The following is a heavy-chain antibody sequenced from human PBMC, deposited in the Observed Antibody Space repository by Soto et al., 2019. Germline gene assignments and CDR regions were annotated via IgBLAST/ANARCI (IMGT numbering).Heavy chain of an antibody. CDR2: ISYDGSNK. D-gene: IGHD2-8*01. V-gene: IGHV3-30*18. J-gene: IGHJ6*02. CDR1: GFTFSSDG. CDR3: AKDGGRDIVLMVYAILISGGMDV. Sequence: PGGSLRLSCAASGFTFSSDGMHWVRQAPGKGLEWVAVISYDGSNKYYADSVKGRFTISRDNSKNTLYLQMNSLRAEDTAVYYCAKDGGRDIVLMVYAILISGGMDVWGQGTTVTVSS.